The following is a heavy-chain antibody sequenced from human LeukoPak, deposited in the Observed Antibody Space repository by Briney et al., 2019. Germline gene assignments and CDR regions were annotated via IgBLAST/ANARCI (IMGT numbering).Heavy chain of an antibody. CDR1: GGSISSYY. CDR2: IYYSGST. Sequence: SETLSLTCTVSGGSISSYYWSWIRQPPGKGLEWIGYIYYSGSTNYNPSLKSRVTISVHTSKNQFSLKLSSVTAADTAVYYCARVYCSSTSCYTPYYFDYWGQGTLVSVSS. J-gene: IGHJ4*02. D-gene: IGHD2-2*02. CDR3: ARVYCSSTSCYTPYYFDY. V-gene: IGHV4-59*01.